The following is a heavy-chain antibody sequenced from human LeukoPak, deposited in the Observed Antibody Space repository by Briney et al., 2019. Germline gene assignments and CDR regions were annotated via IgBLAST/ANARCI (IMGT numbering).Heavy chain of an antibody. CDR2: ISYDGSNK. J-gene: IGHJ4*02. D-gene: IGHD6-13*01. CDR3: ATTDPNNSNRDY. V-gene: IGHV3-30-3*01. CDR1: GYTFSSYA. Sequence: SCKASGYTFSSYAMHWVRQAPGKGLEWVAVISYDGSNKYYADSVKGRFTISRDNSKNTLYLQMNSLRAEDTAVYYCATTDPNNSNRDYWGQGTLVTVSS.